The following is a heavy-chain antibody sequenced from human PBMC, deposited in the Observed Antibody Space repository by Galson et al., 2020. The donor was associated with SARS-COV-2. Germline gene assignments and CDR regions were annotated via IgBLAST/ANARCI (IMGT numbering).Heavy chain of an antibody. Sequence: GESLKISCAASGFTFSIYAMTWVRQAPGKGLEWISSVRGTGFGTYYADSVKGRFTISRDNSKNTLHLQMNSLRAEDTAIYYCAKDYYNFWRGTYYCSEYCQDWGQGSVVTVSS. CDR1: GFTFSIYA. CDR2: VRGTGFGT. D-gene: IGHD3-3*01. J-gene: IGHJ1*01. CDR3: AKDYYNFWRGTYYCSEYCQD. V-gene: IGHV3-23*01.